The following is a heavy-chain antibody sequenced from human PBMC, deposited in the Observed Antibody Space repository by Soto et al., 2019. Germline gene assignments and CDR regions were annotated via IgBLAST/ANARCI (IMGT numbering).Heavy chain of an antibody. CDR2: ISSSSSTI. CDR3: ARAGITMVRGVIFQHDAFDI. D-gene: IGHD3-10*01. Sequence: GGSLRLSCAASGFTFSSYSMNWVRQAPGKGLEWVSYISSSSSTIYYADSVKGRFTISRDNAKNSLYLQMNSLRAGDTAVYYCARAGITMVRGVIFQHDAFDIWGQGTMVTVSS. J-gene: IGHJ3*02. V-gene: IGHV3-48*01. CDR1: GFTFSSYS.